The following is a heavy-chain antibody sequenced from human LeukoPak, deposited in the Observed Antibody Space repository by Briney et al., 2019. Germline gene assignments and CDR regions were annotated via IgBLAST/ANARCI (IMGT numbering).Heavy chain of an antibody. CDR3: ARNMERRSPHQPLDS. CDR1: GGTFSSYC. V-gene: IGHV1-69*05. D-gene: IGHD1-26*01. J-gene: IGHJ5*01. Sequence: GASVKVSCKASGGTFSSYCINWVRQAPGQGPEWMGRIIPIFGTTNYSQKFQGRVTINTDESTSTVYMELSSLRSEDTAVYYCARNMERRSPHQPLDSXXXXXXVTXSS. CDR2: IIPIFGTT.